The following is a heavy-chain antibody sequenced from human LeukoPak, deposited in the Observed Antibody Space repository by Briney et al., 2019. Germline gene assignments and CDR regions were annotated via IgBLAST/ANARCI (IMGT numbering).Heavy chain of an antibody. D-gene: IGHD1-26*01. Sequence: PGGSLRLSCAVSGFTFRTYWMSWIRQAPGKGLEWVSYISSSGSTIYYADSVKGRFTISRDNAKNSLYLQMNSLRVEDTGVYYCASWGEGALDNWGQGTLVTVSS. J-gene: IGHJ4*02. CDR3: ASWGEGALDN. CDR1: GFTFRTYW. CDR2: ISSSGSTI. V-gene: IGHV3-48*04.